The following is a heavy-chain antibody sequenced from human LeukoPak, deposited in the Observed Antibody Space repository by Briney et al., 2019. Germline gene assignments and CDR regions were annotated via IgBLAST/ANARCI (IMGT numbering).Heavy chain of an antibody. D-gene: IGHD2-2*01. Sequence: SETLSLTCAVYGGSFSGYYWSWIRQPPGKGPEWIGEINHSGSTNYNPSLKSRVTISVDTSKNQFSLKLSSVTAADTAVYYCARLGIVVVPAATPTPDPPNWFDPWGQGTLVTVSS. J-gene: IGHJ5*02. CDR1: GGSFSGYY. CDR3: ARLGIVVVPAATPTPDPPNWFDP. V-gene: IGHV4-34*01. CDR2: INHSGST.